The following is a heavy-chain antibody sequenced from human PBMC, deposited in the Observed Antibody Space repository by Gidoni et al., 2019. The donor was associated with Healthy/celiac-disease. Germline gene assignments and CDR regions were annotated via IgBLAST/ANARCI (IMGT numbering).Heavy chain of an antibody. CDR2: IYYSGST. J-gene: IGHJ3*02. CDR3: ARGGLDSPPPFDI. D-gene: IGHD2-2*03. CDR1: GGSISSSSYY. V-gene: IGHV4-39*01. Sequence: QLQLQESGPGLVKPSETLSLTCTVSGGSISSSSYYWGWIRQPPGKGLEWIGSIYYSGSTYYNPSLKSRVTISVDTSKNQFSLKLSSVTAADTAVYYCARGGLDSPPPFDIWGQGTMVTVSS.